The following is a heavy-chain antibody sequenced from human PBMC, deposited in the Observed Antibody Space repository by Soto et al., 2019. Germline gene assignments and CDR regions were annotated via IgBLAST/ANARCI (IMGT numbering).Heavy chain of an antibody. Sequence: XATLSLTFAVYGGSVSGYYWSWIRQPPGKGLEWIGEINHSGSTNYNPSLKSRVTISVDTSKNQFSLKLSSVTAADTAVYYCARVLTKYSSGWDWFDPWGQRTLVTVSS. J-gene: IGHJ5*02. CDR2: INHSGST. CDR3: ARVLTKYSSGWDWFDP. V-gene: IGHV4-34*01. CDR1: GGSVSGYY. D-gene: IGHD6-19*01.